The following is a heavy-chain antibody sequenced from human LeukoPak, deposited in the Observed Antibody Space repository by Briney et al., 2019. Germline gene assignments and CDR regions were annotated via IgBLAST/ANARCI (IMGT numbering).Heavy chain of an antibody. V-gene: IGHV4-39*07. CDR1: GDSISGSTYY. D-gene: IGHD3-22*01. J-gene: IGHJ4*02. CDR2: IYYSGST. Sequence: PSETLSLTCTVSGDSISGSTYYWCWIRQPPGKGLEWIGSIYYSGSTYYNPSLKSRVTISVDTSKNQFSLKLSSVTAAGTAVYYCASENSSGYYYWGQGTLVTVSS. CDR3: ASENSSGYYY.